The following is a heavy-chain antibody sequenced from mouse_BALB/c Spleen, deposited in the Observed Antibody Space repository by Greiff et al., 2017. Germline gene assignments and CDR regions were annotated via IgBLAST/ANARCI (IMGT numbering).Heavy chain of an antibody. Sequence: EVQLQESGPGLVKPSQSLSLTCTVTGYSITSDYAWNWIRQFPGNKLEWMGYISYSGSTSYNPSLKSRISITRDTSKNQFFLQLNSVTTEDTATYYCARQLGLAYWGQGTTLTVSS. CDR2: ISYSGST. V-gene: IGHV3-2*02. CDR1: GYSITSDYA. CDR3: ARQLGLAY. D-gene: IGHD3-1*01. J-gene: IGHJ2*01.